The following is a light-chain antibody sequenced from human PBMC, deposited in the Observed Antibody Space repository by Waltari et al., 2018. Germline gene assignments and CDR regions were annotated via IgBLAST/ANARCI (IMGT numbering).Light chain of an antibody. Sequence: QSVLTQPPSASGTPGQRVTISCAGSSSNIGSNYVYWYQQLPGTAPKLLISRNNQRPSGVPGRFSGSKSGTSVSLAISGLRSEDEADYYCAAWDDSLSGPVFGGGTKLTVL. CDR1: SSNIGSNY. CDR2: RNN. J-gene: IGLJ2*01. V-gene: IGLV1-47*01. CDR3: AAWDDSLSGPV.